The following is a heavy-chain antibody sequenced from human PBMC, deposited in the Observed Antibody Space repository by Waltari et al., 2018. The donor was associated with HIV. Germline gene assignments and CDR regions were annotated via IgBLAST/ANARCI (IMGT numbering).Heavy chain of an antibody. D-gene: IGHD3-10*02. Sequence: QVQLVESGGGVVQPGGSLRLSCVASGFNFSGYGMHWVRQGTGKGIELVTCILYYVSYKSYVQSVKGRFTISRDNSKNIVYLQMNSLRAEDTAIYYCAKDLRTHVRGGAFDPWGQGTLVTVSS. V-gene: IGHV3-30*02. CDR1: GFNFSGYG. CDR3: AKDLRTHVRGGAFDP. J-gene: IGHJ5*02. CDR2: ILYYVSYK.